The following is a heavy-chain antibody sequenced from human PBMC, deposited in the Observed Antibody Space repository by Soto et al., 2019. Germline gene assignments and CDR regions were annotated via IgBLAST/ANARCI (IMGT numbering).Heavy chain of an antibody. CDR3: ARQRSYYYDSSGYPALDY. J-gene: IGHJ4*02. Sequence: EVQLVQSGAEVKKPGESLQISCKGSGYSFTSYWIGWVRQMPGKGLEWMGIIYPGDSDTRYSPSFQGQVTISADKSISTAYLQWSSLKDSDTAMYYCARQRSYYYDSSGYPALDYWGQGTLVTVSS. CDR2: IYPGDSDT. V-gene: IGHV5-51*01. CDR1: GYSFTSYW. D-gene: IGHD3-22*01.